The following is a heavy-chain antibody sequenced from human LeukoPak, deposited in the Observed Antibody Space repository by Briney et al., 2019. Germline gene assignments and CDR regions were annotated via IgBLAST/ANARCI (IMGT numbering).Heavy chain of an antibody. CDR1: LGSTSSGGYY. J-gene: IGHJ4*02. Sequence: SETLSHTRAVPLGSTSSGGYYCGWIRQHPGKGLEWIGYIYYSGSTYYNPSLKSRFTISVDMSKNQFSLKLSSVTTADTAVYYCARIWFGDLSYVDYWGQGTLVTVSS. V-gene: IGHV4-31*11. CDR3: ARIWFGDLSYVDY. CDR2: IYYSGST. D-gene: IGHD3-10*01.